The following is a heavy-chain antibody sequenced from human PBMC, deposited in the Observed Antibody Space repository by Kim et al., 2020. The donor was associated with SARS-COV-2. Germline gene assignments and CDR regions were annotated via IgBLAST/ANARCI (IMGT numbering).Heavy chain of an antibody. D-gene: IGHD2-2*01. J-gene: IGHJ5*02. CDR2: MNPNSGNT. V-gene: IGHV1-8*01. CDR1: GYTFTSYD. CDR3: ARGRGPARNNWFDP. Sequence: ASVKVSCKASGYTFTSYDINWVRQATGQGLEWMGWMNPNSGNTGYAQKFQGRVTMTRNTSISTAYMELSSLRSEDTAVYYCARGRGPARNNWFDPWGRGTLVTVSS.